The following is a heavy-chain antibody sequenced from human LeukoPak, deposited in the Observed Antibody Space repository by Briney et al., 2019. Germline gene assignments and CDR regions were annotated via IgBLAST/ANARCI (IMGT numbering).Heavy chain of an antibody. V-gene: IGHV1-69*05. Sequence: SVKVSCKASGGTFSNSGISWVRQAPGQGLEWMGGIIPMFNTANSAQRFQGRVIITTDESTSTAYMELSSLTSEDTAVYYCARDRTVGAPPLSAFDIWGQGTLVTVSS. CDR3: ARDRTVGAPPLSAFDI. CDR1: GGTFSNSG. J-gene: IGHJ3*02. CDR2: IIPMFNTA. D-gene: IGHD1-26*01.